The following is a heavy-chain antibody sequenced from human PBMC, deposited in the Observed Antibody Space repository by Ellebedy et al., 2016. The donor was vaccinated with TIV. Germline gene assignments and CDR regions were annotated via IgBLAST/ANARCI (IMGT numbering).Heavy chain of an antibody. J-gene: IGHJ3*02. CDR2: IYPGDSDT. CDR3: ARGHYYDSSGYDDAFDI. D-gene: IGHD3-22*01. V-gene: IGHV5-51*01. Sequence: GESLKISCKGSGYSFTSYWIGWVRQMPGKGLEWVGIIYPGDSDTRYGPSFEGQVTISADRSISAAYLHFNSLRAGDTAVYYCARGHYYDSSGYDDAFDIWGQGTMVTVSS. CDR1: GYSFTSYW.